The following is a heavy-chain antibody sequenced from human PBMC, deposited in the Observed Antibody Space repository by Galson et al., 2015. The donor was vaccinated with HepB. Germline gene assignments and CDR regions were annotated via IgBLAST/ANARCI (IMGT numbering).Heavy chain of an antibody. J-gene: IGHJ4*02. CDR3: AKGAPDYYGSGSYYSYYFDY. D-gene: IGHD3-10*01. Sequence: SLRLSCAASGFTFSNYAMHWVRQAPGRGLEWVAVISYHGSHKFYADSVKGRFTISRDNSKNTLYLQMNSLRAEDTAVYYCAKGAPDYYGSGSYYSYYFDYWGQGILVTVSS. CDR1: GFTFSNYA. V-gene: IGHV3-30*18. CDR2: ISYHGSHK.